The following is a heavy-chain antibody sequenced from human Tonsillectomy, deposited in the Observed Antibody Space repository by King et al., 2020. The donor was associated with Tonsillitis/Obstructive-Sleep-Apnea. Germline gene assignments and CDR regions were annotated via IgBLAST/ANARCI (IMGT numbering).Heavy chain of an antibody. CDR3: AKDGLEGYYYFDY. J-gene: IGHJ4*02. CDR2: ISGSGDST. CDR1: GFTFSSFA. D-gene: IGHD2-15*01. V-gene: IGHV3-23*01. Sequence: QLQESGGGLVQPGGSLRLSCAASGFTFSSFAMSWVRQAPGKGLEWVSGISGSGDSTFYADSVKGRFTISRDNSKSTLYLQMSSLRAEDTAVYYCAKDGLEGYYYFDYWGQGTLVTVSS.